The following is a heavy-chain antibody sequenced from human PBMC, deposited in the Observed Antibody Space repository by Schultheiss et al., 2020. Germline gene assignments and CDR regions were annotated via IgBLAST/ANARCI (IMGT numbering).Heavy chain of an antibody. Sequence: SETLSLTCTVSGGSITSGGYYWGRIRQHPGKGLEWIGYIYYSGSTNYNPSLKSRVTISVDTSKNQFSLKLSSVTAADTAVYYCARDGKYFYGMDVWGQGTTVTVS. J-gene: IGHJ6*02. V-gene: IGHV4-61*08. CDR3: ARDGKYFYGMDV. CDR1: GGSITSGGYY. CDR2: IYYSGST.